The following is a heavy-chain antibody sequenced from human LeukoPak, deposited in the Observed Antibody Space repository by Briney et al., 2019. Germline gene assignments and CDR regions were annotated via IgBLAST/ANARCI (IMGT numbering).Heavy chain of an antibody. D-gene: IGHD2-8*02. CDR3: ATYRQVLLPFES. CDR2: IFPSGGKI. J-gene: IGHJ4*02. V-gene: IGHV3-23*01. CDR1: GFTFSTFA. Sequence: GGSLRLSYAASGFTFSTFAMIWVRQPPGKGLEWVSSIFPSGGKIHYADSVRGRFTISRDNSKSTLSLQMNSLRAEDTAIYYCATYRQVLLPFESWGQGTLVTVSS.